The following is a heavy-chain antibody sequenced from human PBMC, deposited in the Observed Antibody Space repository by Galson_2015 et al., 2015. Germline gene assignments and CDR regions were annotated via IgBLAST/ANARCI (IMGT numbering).Heavy chain of an antibody. CDR3: TSLASSTEAFDF. Sequence: SVTLSLTCTVSGGPISSYYWSWNRQPPGEGLEWIGYMCSSGSTDYNPSLKSRITISLDTSKNEISLKLSSVTAADTAVYFCTSLASSTEAFDFWGQGTLVHVS. J-gene: IGHJ4*02. D-gene: IGHD2-2*01. CDR1: GGPISSYY. V-gene: IGHV4-59*01. CDR2: MCSSGST.